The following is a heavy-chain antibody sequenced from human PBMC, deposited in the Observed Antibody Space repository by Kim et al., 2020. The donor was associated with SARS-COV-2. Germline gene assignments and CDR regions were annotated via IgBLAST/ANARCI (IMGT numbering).Heavy chain of an antibody. D-gene: IGHD3-10*01. CDR2: INHSGST. Sequence: SETLSLTCAVYGGSFNEYYWTWIRQPPGKGLEWIGEINHSGSTNYNPSLKSRVSISVDTSNNHFSLELTSVTAADTAVYYCARGYGESRSSYLGQGTLVT. CDR1: GGSFNEYY. J-gene: IGHJ4*02. V-gene: IGHV4-34*01. CDR3: ARGYGESRSSY.